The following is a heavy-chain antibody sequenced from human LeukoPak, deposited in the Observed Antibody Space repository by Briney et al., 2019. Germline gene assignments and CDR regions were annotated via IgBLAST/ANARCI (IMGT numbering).Heavy chain of an antibody. Sequence: SETLSLTCTVSGGSISSYYWSWIRQPPGKGLEWIGYIYYRGTTYYNPSLKGRVTMSVDTSQSQFSLKLSSVTAVDTAVYYCARSGQGEPAFDIWGLGAMVTVSS. CDR2: IYYRGTT. CDR1: GGSISSYY. J-gene: IGHJ3*02. V-gene: IGHV4-59*04. CDR3: ARSGQGEPAFDI. D-gene: IGHD1-26*01.